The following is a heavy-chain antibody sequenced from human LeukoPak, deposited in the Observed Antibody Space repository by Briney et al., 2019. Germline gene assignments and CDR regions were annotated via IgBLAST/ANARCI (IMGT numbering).Heavy chain of an antibody. J-gene: IGHJ4*02. Sequence: GSLRLSCAASGFTFRSYSMNWVRQAPGKGLEWVASISSTGDYIFYTDSVKGRFTISRDNTENSLYLQMNVLRPEDTAVYYCARVTGTTSGAYNSWGQGTLVTVSS. CDR3: ARVTGTTSGAYNS. D-gene: IGHD1-7*01. V-gene: IGHV3-21*01. CDR2: ISSTGDYI. CDR1: GFTFRSYS.